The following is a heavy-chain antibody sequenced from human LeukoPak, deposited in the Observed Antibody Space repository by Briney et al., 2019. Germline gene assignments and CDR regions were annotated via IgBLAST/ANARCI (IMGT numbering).Heavy chain of an antibody. CDR2: IKSKTNGGIT. CDR1: GVSLCSAW. D-gene: IGHD3-10*01. J-gene: IGHJ3*02. V-gene: IGHV3-15*01. CDR3: AREGVGGGAFDI. Sequence: GGSLRLSCAASGVSLCSAWMSCVPRAPGQGREWGGRIKSKTNGGITDYAAPVKGSFTISRDDSKNTPYLQMDSLKTEDTAVYYCAREGVGGGAFDIWGQGTMVIVSA.